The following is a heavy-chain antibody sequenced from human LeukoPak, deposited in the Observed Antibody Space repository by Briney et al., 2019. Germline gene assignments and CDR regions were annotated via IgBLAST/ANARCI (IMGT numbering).Heavy chain of an antibody. J-gene: IGHJ6*03. CDR2: ISAYSGNT. V-gene: IGHV1-18*04. CDR3: ARAEKPNWGNYYYYCMDV. D-gene: IGHD7-27*01. CDR1: GYTFTGYY. Sequence: ASVKVSCKASGYTFTGYYMHWVRQAPGQGLEWMGWISAYSGNTHYAQKFQGRVTMTTDTSTTTAYMELRGLRSDDTAVYYCARAEKPNWGNYYYYCMDVWGKGTTVTVSS.